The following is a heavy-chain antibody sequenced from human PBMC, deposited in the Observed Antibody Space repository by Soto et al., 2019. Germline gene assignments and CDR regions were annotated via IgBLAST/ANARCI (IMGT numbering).Heavy chain of an antibody. Sequence: QVQLQESGQGMVKPLETLSLTCTVPGGSITSYYWSWVRQPPGKGLEWIGYIYYNGNINYNPSLKSRLTRSVDTSKNQFSLRLSSVTAADTAVYYCATGRVYFGSEYWGQGTLVTVSS. V-gene: IGHV4-59*01. CDR1: GGSITSYY. CDR2: IYYNGNI. CDR3: ATGRVYFGSEY. D-gene: IGHD3-9*01. J-gene: IGHJ4*02.